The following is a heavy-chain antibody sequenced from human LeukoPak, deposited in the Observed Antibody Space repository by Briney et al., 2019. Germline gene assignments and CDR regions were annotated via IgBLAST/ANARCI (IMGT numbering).Heavy chain of an antibody. V-gene: IGHV6-1*01. Sequence: SQTLSLTCVVSGDSVSSNSAAWNWIRQSPSRGLEWLGRTYYRSKWSNDYAVSVKSRITINPDTSKNQFSLQLNSVTPEDTAVYYCARGVVPAARDKYGMDVWGQGTTVTVSS. CDR3: ARGVVPAARDKYGMDV. J-gene: IGHJ6*02. CDR1: GDSVSSNSAA. D-gene: IGHD2-2*01. CDR2: TYYRSKWSN.